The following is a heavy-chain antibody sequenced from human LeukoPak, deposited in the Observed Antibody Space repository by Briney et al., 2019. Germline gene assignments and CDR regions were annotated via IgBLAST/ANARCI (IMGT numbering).Heavy chain of an antibody. CDR3: ARSGITIFGVAPPGDMDV. V-gene: IGHV1-2*02. CDR1: GYTFTGYY. J-gene: IGHJ6*03. D-gene: IGHD3-3*01. Sequence: ASVKVSCKASGYTFTGYYMHWVRQAPGQGLEWMGWINPNSGGTNYAQKFQGRVTMTRDTSISTAYMELSRLRSDDTAVYYCARSGITIFGVAPPGDMDVWGKGTTVTVSS. CDR2: INPNSGGT.